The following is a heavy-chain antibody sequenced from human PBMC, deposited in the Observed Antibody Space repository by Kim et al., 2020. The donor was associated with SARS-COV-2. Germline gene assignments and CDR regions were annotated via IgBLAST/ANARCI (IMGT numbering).Heavy chain of an antibody. CDR2: IYYSGST. V-gene: IGHV4-31*03. D-gene: IGHD3-3*01. J-gene: IGHJ3*02. CDR3: ARGGRDYDFWSGYYVGHPDDAFDI. CDR1: GGSISSGGYY. Sequence: SETLSLTCTVSGGSISSGGYYWSWIRQHPGKGLEWIGYIYYSGSTYYNPSLKSRVTISVDTSKNQFSLKLSSVTAADTAVYYCARGGRDYDFWSGYYVGHPDDAFDIWGQGTMVTVSS.